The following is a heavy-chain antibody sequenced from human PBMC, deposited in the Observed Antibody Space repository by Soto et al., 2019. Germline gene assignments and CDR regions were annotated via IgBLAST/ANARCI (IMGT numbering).Heavy chain of an antibody. J-gene: IGHJ5*02. V-gene: IGHV4-59*01. CDR2: IYYSGST. CDR1: GGSIRSYY. D-gene: IGHD3-10*01. Sequence: SETLSLTCTVSGGSIRSYYWSWIRQPPGKGLEWIGYIYYSGSTNYNPSLKSRVTISVDTSKNQFSLRLSSVTAADTAVYYCARGFFRQVNWFDPWGQGTLVTVSS. CDR3: ARGFFRQVNWFDP.